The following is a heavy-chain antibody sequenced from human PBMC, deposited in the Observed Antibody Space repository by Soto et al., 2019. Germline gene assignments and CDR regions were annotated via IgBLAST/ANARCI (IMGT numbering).Heavy chain of an antibody. J-gene: IGHJ5*02. D-gene: IGHD3-10*01. CDR2: IYYSGST. Sequence: QVQLQESGPGLVKPSETLSLTCTVSGGSISSYYWSWIRQPPGKGLEWIGYIYYSGSTNYNPSLKSRVTISVDTSKNQFSLKLSSVTAADTAVYYCARIITMVRGVIMSRFDPWGRGTLVTVSS. CDR3: ARIITMVRGVIMSRFDP. CDR1: GGSISSYY. V-gene: IGHV4-59*01.